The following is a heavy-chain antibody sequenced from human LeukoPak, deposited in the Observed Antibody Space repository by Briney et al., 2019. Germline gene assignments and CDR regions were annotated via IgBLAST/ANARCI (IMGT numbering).Heavy chain of an antibody. Sequence: PSETLSLTCTVSGGSISSYYWSWIRQLPGKGLEWIGYIYYSGSTNYNPSLKSRVTISVDTSKNQFSLKLSSVTAADTAVYYCARETYGDYEVGMDVWGKGTTVTVSS. V-gene: IGHV4-59*01. CDR2: IYYSGST. D-gene: IGHD4-17*01. CDR3: ARETYGDYEVGMDV. J-gene: IGHJ6*04. CDR1: GGSISSYY.